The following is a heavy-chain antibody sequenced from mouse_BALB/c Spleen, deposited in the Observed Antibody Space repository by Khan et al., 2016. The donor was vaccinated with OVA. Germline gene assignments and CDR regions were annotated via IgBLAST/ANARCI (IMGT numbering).Heavy chain of an antibody. J-gene: IGHJ4*01. CDR2: IWGGGST. Sequence: QVQLKQSGPGLVAPSQNLSITCTVSGFSLSDYGVSWIRQPPGKGLEWLGVIWGGGSTYYNSALKSRLSISKDNSKSQVFLKMSGLQSDDTAMFYCAKGVWAYYYTLDYWGQGTSVTVSS. CDR1: GFSLSDYG. CDR3: AKGVWAYYYTLDY. V-gene: IGHV2-6-5*01.